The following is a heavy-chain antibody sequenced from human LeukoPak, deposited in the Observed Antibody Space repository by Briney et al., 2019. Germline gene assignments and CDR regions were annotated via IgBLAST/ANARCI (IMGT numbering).Heavy chain of an antibody. Sequence: PGGSLRLSCAASGFAVSTNYMSWVRQAPGKGLEWVSVIYSGDNTYYADSVKGRFTISRDNSKNTLFLQMSSLRTEDTAVYYCASPYSGYDYNFDHWGQGTLVTVSS. J-gene: IGHJ4*02. CDR1: GFAVSTNY. CDR3: ASPYSGYDYNFDH. CDR2: IYSGDNT. V-gene: IGHV3-53*05. D-gene: IGHD5-12*01.